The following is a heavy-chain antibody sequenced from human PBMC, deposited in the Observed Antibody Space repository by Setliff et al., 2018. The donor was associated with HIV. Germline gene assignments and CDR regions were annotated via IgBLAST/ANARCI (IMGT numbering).Heavy chain of an antibody. V-gene: IGHV4-59*12. CDR1: GGSISGYY. D-gene: IGHD3-16*01. CDR2: IHYSGSS. J-gene: IGHJ5*01. CDR3: ARGGAVSADFDS. Sequence: PSETLSLTCTVSGGSISGYYWSWVRQPPEKRLELIGFIHYSGSSDYNPSLKSRITISVDMSRNQFSLKLSSVTAADTAVYFCARGGAVSADFDSWGQGTLVTVSS.